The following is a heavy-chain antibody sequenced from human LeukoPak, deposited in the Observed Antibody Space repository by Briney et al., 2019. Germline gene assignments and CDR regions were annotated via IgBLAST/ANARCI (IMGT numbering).Heavy chain of an antibody. CDR2: IKTKTDGGTT. CDR3: AAGSPLVVGTQPFDF. J-gene: IGHJ4*02. Sequence: GGSLRLSCAASGFTFSNAYMSWVRQAPGKGLEWVGRIKTKTDGGTTEYAAPVKGRFTISRNDSKNTLYLQMLSLETEDTAVYSCAAGSPLVVGTQPFDFGGQGTLVTVSS. CDR1: GFTFSNAY. V-gene: IGHV3-15*01. D-gene: IGHD2-15*01.